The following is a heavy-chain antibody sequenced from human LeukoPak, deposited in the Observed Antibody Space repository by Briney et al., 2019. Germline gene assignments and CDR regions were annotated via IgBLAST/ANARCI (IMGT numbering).Heavy chain of an antibody. CDR1: GGSFSDKR. V-gene: IGHV4-34*01. D-gene: IGHD3-10*01. CDR2: VDHSGST. Sequence: PSETLSLTCSVYGGSFSDKRWSWIRQTPGKGLEWIGEVDHSGSTNYSPSLKSRVTISVDTSKNQFSLKLSSVTAADTAVYYCASVLRGVIGNYYYYYMDVWGKGTTVIVSS. CDR3: ASVLRGVIGNYYYYYMDV. J-gene: IGHJ6*03.